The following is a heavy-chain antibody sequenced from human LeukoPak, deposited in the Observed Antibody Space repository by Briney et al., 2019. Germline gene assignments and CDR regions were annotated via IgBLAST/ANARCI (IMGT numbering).Heavy chain of an antibody. CDR2: LNPSDGDT. J-gene: IGHJ4*02. CDR3: AGETNAFDY. CDR1: GHTFTTNF. V-gene: IGHV1-46*03. Sequence: ASVKVSCKAFGHTFTTNFWHWVRQAPGQGLEWMAVLNPSDGDTTYAQKFQGRITMTRDTSTGTVYMELSSLRSEDTAVYYCAGETNAFDYWGQGTLVTVSS.